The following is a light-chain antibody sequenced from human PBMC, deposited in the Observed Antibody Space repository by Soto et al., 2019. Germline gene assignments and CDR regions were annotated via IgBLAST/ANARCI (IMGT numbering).Light chain of an antibody. CDR3: QQYGSSPTWT. CDR2: GTS. CDR1: QSVSTSY. V-gene: IGKV3-20*01. J-gene: IGKJ1*01. Sequence: EIVFTQSPGALSLPPGERATLSCRAIQSVSTSYLAWYQHKPGQAPRLLIYGTSSRATGIPDRFSGSGSGTDFTLTISRLEPEDFAVYYCQQYGSSPTWTFGQGTKV.